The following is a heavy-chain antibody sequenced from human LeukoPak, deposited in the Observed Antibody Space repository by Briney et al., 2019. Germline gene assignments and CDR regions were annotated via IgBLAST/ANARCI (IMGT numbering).Heavy chain of an antibody. CDR1: GYIFTGYY. V-gene: IGHV1-2*02. CDR2: INPNSGYS. D-gene: IGHD6-13*01. J-gene: IGHJ4*02. Sequence: ASVKVSCKASGYIFTGYYMHWVRQAPGQGLEWMGWINPNSGYSDYAQKFQGRVTMTKDTSMSTVYMELSSLRSGDTAVYYCARDDASSWSSDFDYWGQGTLVTVSS. CDR3: ARDDASSWSSDFDY.